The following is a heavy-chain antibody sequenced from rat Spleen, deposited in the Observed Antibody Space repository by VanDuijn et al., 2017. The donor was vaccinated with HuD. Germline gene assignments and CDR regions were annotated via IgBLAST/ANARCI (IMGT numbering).Heavy chain of an antibody. CDR3: TTDSYFDGTYYPGGFDY. Sequence: EVQLVESGGGLVQPGRSLKLSCVASGFTFSDFYMAWVRQAPTKGLEWVASITYDASAPYYRDSVKGRFTISRDIAKTTLYLHMNSLRSEDTATYYCTTDSYFDGTYYPGGFDYWGQGVMVTVSS. CDR2: ITYDASAP. V-gene: IGHV5-20*01. CDR1: GFTFSDFY. D-gene: IGHD1-12*02. J-gene: IGHJ2*01.